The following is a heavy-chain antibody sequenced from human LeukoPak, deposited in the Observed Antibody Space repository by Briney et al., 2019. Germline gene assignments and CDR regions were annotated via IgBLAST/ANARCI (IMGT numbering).Heavy chain of an antibody. CDR3: ARGNGVAGFDY. CDR1: GGSINTYY. CDR2: IYTSGSS. V-gene: IGHV4-4*07. Sequence: ASETLSLTCTVSGGSINTYYWSWIRQPAGKGLEWVGRIYTSGSSNYNPSLKSRVTMSVDTSRNQFSLKLTSVTAADTAVYYCARGNGVAGFDYWGQGILVTVSS. D-gene: IGHD3-3*01. J-gene: IGHJ4*02.